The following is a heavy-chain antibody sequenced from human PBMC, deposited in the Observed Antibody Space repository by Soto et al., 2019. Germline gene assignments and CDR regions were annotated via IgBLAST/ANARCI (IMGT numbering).Heavy chain of an antibody. CDR3: ARVGKIYNWNYRGNGFDT. V-gene: IGHV1-3*01. CDR2: INAGNGNT. CDR1: GYTFTSYA. Sequence: ASVKVSCKASGYTFTSYAMHWVRQAPGQRLEWMGWINAGNGNTKYSQKFQGRVTITRDTSASTAYMELSSLRSEDTAVYYCARVGKIYNWNYRGNGFDTWGQGTPVTVSA. J-gene: IGHJ5*02. D-gene: IGHD1-7*01.